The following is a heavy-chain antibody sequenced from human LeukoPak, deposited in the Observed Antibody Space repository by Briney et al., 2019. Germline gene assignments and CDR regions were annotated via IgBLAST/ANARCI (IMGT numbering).Heavy chain of an antibody. CDR2: ISGSGAST. V-gene: IGHV3-23*01. CDR1: GVTFSSYA. D-gene: IGHD3-22*01. CDR3: ARAGYYYDSSGYYPLDY. Sequence: GGSLRLSCAASGVTFSSYAMSWVRQAPGKGLEWVSVISGSGASTYYADSVKGRFTISRDNSKNTLYLQMNSLRAEDTAVYYCARAGYYYDSSGYYPLDYWGQGTLVTVSS. J-gene: IGHJ4*02.